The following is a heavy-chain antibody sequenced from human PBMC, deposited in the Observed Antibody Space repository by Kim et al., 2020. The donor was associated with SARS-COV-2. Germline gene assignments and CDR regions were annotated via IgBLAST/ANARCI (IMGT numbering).Heavy chain of an antibody. CDR3: TRINCSNSLFEDY. V-gene: IGHV1-69*04. CDR2: IIPFVGFT. J-gene: IGHJ4*01. CDR1: GGTFSSYA. Sequence: SVKVSCKAFGGTFSSYAISWVRQAPGQGLEWMGRIIPFVGFTYTAQKFQGRVTITADKSMSTRYVEVSSLRSDDTAVYYCTRINCSNSLFEDYWGREAMVIVSS. D-gene: IGHD4-4*01.